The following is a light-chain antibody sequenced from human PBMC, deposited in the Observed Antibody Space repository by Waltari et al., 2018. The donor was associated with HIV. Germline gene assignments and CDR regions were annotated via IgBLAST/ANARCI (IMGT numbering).Light chain of an antibody. CDR3: QHYRDYPWT. CDR1: QGISSF. CDR2: EAS. J-gene: IGKJ1*01. V-gene: IGKV1-5*03. Sequence: DIQMTQSPSTLSASVGDRVTITCRASQGISSFLAWYQQKPGKAPNLLIYEASSLESGVPSRFSGSGSGTEFTLTISSLQPDDVATYYCQHYRDYPWTFGRGTKVEVK.